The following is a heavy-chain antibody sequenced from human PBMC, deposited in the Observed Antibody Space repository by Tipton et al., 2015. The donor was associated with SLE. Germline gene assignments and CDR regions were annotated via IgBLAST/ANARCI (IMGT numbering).Heavy chain of an antibody. J-gene: IGHJ4*02. V-gene: IGHV3-48*03. CDR2: ISYSGSTM. D-gene: IGHD1-26*01. CDR3: ARQSTGSYRFDN. Sequence: LRLSCTASGFTYSCYGRNWVRQAPGKRLEHVSYISYSGSTMFYADSVKGRFTISRDNAKNSLYLQMNSLRAEDTAVYYCARQSTGSYRFDNWGQGALVTVSS. CDR1: GFTYSCYG.